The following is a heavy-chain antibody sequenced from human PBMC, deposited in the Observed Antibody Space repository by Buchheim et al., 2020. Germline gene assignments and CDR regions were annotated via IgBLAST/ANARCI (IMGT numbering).Heavy chain of an antibody. Sequence: QVQLVESGGGVVQPGRSLRLSCAASGFTFSSYAMHWVRQAPGKGLEWVAVISYDGSNKYYADSVKGRFTLSRDNSNTTLYLQMNSLRAEDTAVYYCASGSSGSYYYFDYWGQGTL. CDR2: ISYDGSNK. J-gene: IGHJ4*02. V-gene: IGHV3-30-3*01. D-gene: IGHD1-26*01. CDR3: ASGSSGSYYYFDY. CDR1: GFTFSSYA.